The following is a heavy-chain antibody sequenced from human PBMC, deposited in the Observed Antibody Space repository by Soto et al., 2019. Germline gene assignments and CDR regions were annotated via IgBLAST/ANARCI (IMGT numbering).Heavy chain of an antibody. Sequence: SETLSLTGTVSGGSISIYYCSWIRQPPGKGLEWIGYIYYSGSTNYNPSLKSRVPISVDTSRNQFSLKLSSVTAADTAVYYCARRPPRMDGYAFDIWGQGTMVTVSS. CDR1: GGSISIYY. D-gene: IGHD2-8*01. CDR3: ARRPPRMDGYAFDI. V-gene: IGHV4-59*08. CDR2: IYYSGST. J-gene: IGHJ3*02.